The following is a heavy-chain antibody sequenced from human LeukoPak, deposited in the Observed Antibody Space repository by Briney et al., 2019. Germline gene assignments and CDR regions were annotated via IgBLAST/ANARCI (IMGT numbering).Heavy chain of an antibody. J-gene: IGHJ5*02. CDR3: ANFERTVAGPYNWFDP. V-gene: IGHV3-23*01. Sequence: GGPLRLSCAASAITFSSFAMSWVRQAPGKGLEWVSGISDSGGHTYYADSVKGRFTISRDNYKNILYLQMNSLRAEDTAIYYCANFERTVAGPYNWFDPWGQGTLVTVSS. CDR2: ISDSGGHT. CDR1: AITFSSFA. D-gene: IGHD6-19*01.